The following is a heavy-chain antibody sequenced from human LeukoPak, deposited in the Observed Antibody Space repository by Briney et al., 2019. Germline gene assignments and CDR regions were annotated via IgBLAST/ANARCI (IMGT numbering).Heavy chain of an antibody. CDR1: GYTFNSYG. CDR2: VSAYNGHT. J-gene: IGHJ5*02. V-gene: IGHV1-18*01. CDR3: ARLIPQKWELPGKWFDP. Sequence: GASLKVSCKASGYTFNSYGISWVRQAPGQGLEWMGWVSAYNGHTNYAHKFQGRVTMTTDTSTNTASMELRSLRSDDTAVYYCARLIPQKWELPGKWFDPWGQGTLVTVSS. D-gene: IGHD1-26*01.